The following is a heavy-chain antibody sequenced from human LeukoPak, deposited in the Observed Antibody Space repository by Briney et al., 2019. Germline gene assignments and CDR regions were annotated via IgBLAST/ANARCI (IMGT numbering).Heavy chain of an antibody. V-gene: IGHV4-31*03. D-gene: IGHD2-2*01. CDR1: GGSISSGGCY. CDR2: IYYSGST. Sequence: SQTLSLTCTVSGGSISSGGCYWSWIRQHPGKGLEWIGYIYYSGSTYYNPSLKSRVTISVDTSKNQFSLKLSSVTAADTAVYYCARVIIVVVPAATDAFDIWGQGTMVTVSS. CDR3: ARVIIVVVPAATDAFDI. J-gene: IGHJ3*02.